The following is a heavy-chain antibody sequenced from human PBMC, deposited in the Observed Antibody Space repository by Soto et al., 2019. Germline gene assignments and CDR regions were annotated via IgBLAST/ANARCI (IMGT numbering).Heavy chain of an antibody. CDR2: INHSGST. D-gene: IGHD6-6*01. J-gene: IGHJ4*02. Sequence: QVQLQQWGAGLLKPSETLSLTCAVYGGSFSGYYWSWIRQPPGKGLEWIGEINHSGSTNYNPSLKSRVTISVDTSKNQVSLKLGSVTAADTAVYYCAGGGAYSSSAGRGYWGQGTLVTVSS. V-gene: IGHV4-34*01. CDR3: AGGGAYSSSAGRGY. CDR1: GGSFSGYY.